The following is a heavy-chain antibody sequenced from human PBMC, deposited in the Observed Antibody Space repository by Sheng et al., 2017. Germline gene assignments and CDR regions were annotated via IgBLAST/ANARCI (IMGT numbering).Heavy chain of an antibody. J-gene: IGHJ4*02. V-gene: IGHV3-53*01. CDR2: LYSEST. CDR3: ARGSTTVGSPFDF. D-gene: IGHD4-4*01. Sequence: EVQLVESGGGLIQPGGSLRLSCVGSGISINGNYMNWVRQAPGKGLEWLSLLYSESTYYADSVKGRFTISRDQSKNTLYLQMESLRADDTAVYYCARGSTTVGSPFDFWGQGTLVAVSS. CDR1: GISINGNY.